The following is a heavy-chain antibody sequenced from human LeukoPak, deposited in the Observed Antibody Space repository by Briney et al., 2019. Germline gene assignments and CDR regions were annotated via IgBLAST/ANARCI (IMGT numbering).Heavy chain of an antibody. CDR2: IYTSGNT. D-gene: IGHD1-26*01. Sequence: SETLSLTCTVSGGSISSGSHYWSWIRQPAGKGLEWIGRIYTSGNTNYNPSLKSRVTISLDTSKNQFSLNLSYVTAADTAVYYCAGEVGGSWFDPWGLGTLVTVSS. CDR3: AGEVGGSWFDP. V-gene: IGHV4-61*02. J-gene: IGHJ5*02. CDR1: GGSISSGSHY.